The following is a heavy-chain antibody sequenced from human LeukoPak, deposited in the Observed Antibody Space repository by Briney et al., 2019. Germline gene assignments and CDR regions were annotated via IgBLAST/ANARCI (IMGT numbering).Heavy chain of an antibody. Sequence: GGSLRLSCAASGFTFDDSVMSWVRQAPGKGLEWVSSINWNGGSTGYADSVKGRFTISRDNNKKSLYLQMNSLRAEDTALYYCAKDGYYDTTAYPDYWGQGTLVTVSS. CDR3: AKDGYYDTTAYPDY. CDR2: INWNGGST. CDR1: GFTFDDSV. D-gene: IGHD3-22*01. J-gene: IGHJ4*02. V-gene: IGHV3-20*04.